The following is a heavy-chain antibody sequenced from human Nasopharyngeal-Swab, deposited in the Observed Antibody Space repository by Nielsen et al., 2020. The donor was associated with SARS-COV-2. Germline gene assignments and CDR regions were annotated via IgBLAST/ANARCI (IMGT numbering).Heavy chain of an antibody. V-gene: IGHV5-10-1*01. CDR3: ARSDTAMGVGH. CDR2: IDPSDSYT. Sequence: VRQMPGKGLEWMGRIDPSDSYTNYSPSFQGHVTISADKSISTAYLQWSSLKTSGTAMYYCARSDTAMGVGHWGQGTLVTVSS. D-gene: IGHD5-18*01. J-gene: IGHJ5*02.